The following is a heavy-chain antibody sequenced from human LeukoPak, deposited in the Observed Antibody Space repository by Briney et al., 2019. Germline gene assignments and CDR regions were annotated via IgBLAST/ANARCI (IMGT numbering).Heavy chain of an antibody. V-gene: IGHV4-34*01. D-gene: IGHD5-12*01. J-gene: IGHJ6*03. CDR3: ATTLGYTGYDWGWLSDYYMAV. CDR1: GGSLSAYY. CDR2: INLKGSS. Sequence: PSETLSLTCAVYGGSLSAYYATWIRRAPGKGLEWIGEINLKGSSVYSESLRSRVTISVDAARNQISLKMTSVTAADAGTYYCATTLGYTGYDWGWLSDYYMAVWGTGTRVTVSS.